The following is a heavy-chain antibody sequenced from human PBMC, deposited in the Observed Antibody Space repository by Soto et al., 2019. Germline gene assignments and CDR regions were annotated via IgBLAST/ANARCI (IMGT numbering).Heavy chain of an antibody. CDR2: ISYDGSNK. J-gene: IGHJ4*02. D-gene: IGHD5-18*01. V-gene: IGHV3-30*18. CDR3: PKDTAMVFDY. Sequence: PGGSLRLSCAASGFTFSSYGMHWVRQAPGKGLEWVAVISYDGSNKYYADSVKGRFTISRDNSKNTLYLQMNSLRAEDTAVYYCPKDTAMVFDYWGQGTLVTVYS. CDR1: GFTFSSYG.